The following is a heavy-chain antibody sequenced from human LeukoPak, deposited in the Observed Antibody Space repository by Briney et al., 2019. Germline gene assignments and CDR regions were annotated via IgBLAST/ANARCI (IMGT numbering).Heavy chain of an antibody. V-gene: IGHV4-39*07. CDR1: GGSISSSSYY. CDR2: IYYSGST. CDR3: ARGRDDYVWGSYRYTYIGSWFDP. J-gene: IGHJ5*02. Sequence: PSETLSLTCTVSGGSISSSSYYWGWIRQPPGKGLEWIGSIYYSGSTNYNPSLKSRVTISVDTSKNQFSLKLSSVTAADTAVYYCARGRDDYVWGSYRYTYIGSWFDPWGQGTLVTVSS. D-gene: IGHD3-16*02.